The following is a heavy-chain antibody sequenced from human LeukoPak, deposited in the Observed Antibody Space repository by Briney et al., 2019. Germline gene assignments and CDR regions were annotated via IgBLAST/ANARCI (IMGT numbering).Heavy chain of an antibody. CDR1: GDFISSNY. CDR2: IYYSGSP. Sequence: SETLSLTCTVSGDFISSNYWSWIRQPPGKGLECIGYIYYSGSPNYNPSLKSRVTISVDTSKNQFSLKLRSVTAADTAVYYCAKYSYGYSSSFDDWGQGTLVTVSS. J-gene: IGHJ4*02. V-gene: IGHV4-59*08. D-gene: IGHD5-18*01. CDR3: AKYSYGYSSSFDD.